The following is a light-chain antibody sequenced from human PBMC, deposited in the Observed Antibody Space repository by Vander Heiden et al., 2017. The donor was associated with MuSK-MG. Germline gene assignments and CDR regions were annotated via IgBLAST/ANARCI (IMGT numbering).Light chain of an antibody. Sequence: ATQMTQSPSSLSASVGDRVTITCRASQGIRNDLGWYQQKPGKAPKLLIYAASSLQSGVPSRFSGSGSGTDFTLTISSLQPEDFATYYCRQDDNYPRTFGQGTKLEIK. J-gene: IGKJ2*01. CDR1: QGIRND. CDR3: RQDDNYPRT. CDR2: AAS. V-gene: IGKV1-6*01.